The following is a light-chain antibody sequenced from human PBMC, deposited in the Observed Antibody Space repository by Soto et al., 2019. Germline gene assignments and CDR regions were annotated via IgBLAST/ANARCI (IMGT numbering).Light chain of an antibody. CDR2: DVS. J-gene: IGLJ1*01. Sequence: QSALTQPASVSGSPGQSITISCTGTSSDVGGYNYVSWYQQHPGKAPKLMIYDVSDRPSGVSNRFSGSKSGNTASLTISGLQAEGEADYYCSSYTGTSTPGVFGTGTKVTVL. CDR3: SSYTGTSTPGV. CDR1: SSDVGGYNY. V-gene: IGLV2-14*01.